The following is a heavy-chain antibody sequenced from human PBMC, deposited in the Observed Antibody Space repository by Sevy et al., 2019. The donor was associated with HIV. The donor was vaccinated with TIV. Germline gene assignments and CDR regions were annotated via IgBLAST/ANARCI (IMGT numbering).Heavy chain of an antibody. CDR1: GFTFSGSA. V-gene: IGHV3-73*01. D-gene: IGHD3-9*01. CDR3: AKGHNTDWYYFDY. CDR2: IRSKANSYAT. Sequence: GGSLRLSCAASGFTFSGSAMHWVRQASGKGLEWVGRIRSKANSYATAYAASVKGRFTISRDDSKNTAYLQMNSLRAEDTAVYSCAKGHNTDWYYFDYWGQGTLVTVSS. J-gene: IGHJ4*02.